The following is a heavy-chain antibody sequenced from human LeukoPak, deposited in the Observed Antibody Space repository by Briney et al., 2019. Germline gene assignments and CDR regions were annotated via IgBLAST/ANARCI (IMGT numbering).Heavy chain of an antibody. D-gene: IGHD3-22*01. CDR3: ARGSDYYDSSGYYLPYYFDY. CDR1: GGSFSGYY. Sequence: KPSETLSLTCAVYGGSFSGYYWSWIRQPPGKGLEWIGEINHSGSTYYNPSLKSRVTISVDTSKNQFSLKLSSVTAADTAVYYCARGSDYYDSSGYYLPYYFDYWGQGTLVTVSS. J-gene: IGHJ4*02. V-gene: IGHV4-34*01. CDR2: INHSGST.